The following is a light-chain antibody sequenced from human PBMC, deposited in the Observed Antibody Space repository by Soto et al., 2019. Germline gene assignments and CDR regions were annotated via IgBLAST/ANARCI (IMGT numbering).Light chain of an antibody. CDR3: SSYGGNNNNV. V-gene: IGLV2-14*02. Sequence: QSALAQPAPVYGTPGQSITISCTGTTGFDGSLCLVSWYPQHPGKAPKFLISEGHRRPSGVPDRFSGSKSGNTASLTVSGLQAEDEADYYCSSYGGNNNNVFGTGTKVTVL. CDR2: EGH. CDR1: TGFDGSLCL. J-gene: IGLJ1*01.